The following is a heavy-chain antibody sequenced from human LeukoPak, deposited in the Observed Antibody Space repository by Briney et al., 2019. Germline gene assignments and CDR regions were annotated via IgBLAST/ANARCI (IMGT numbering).Heavy chain of an antibody. CDR3: ARNLWDSSSDWFDP. CDR1: GGTFSSYA. V-gene: IGHV1-69*05. CDR2: IIPIFGTA. Sequence: GASVKVSCKASGGTFSSYAISWVRQAPGQGLEWMGRIIPIFGTANYAQKFQGRVTITTDESTSTAYMELSSLRSEDTAVYYCARNLWDSSSDWFDPWGQGTLVTVSS. J-gene: IGHJ5*02. D-gene: IGHD6-6*01.